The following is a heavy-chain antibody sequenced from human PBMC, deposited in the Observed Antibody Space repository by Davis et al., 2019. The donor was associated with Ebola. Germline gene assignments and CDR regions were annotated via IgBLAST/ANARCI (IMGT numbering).Heavy chain of an antibody. CDR1: GGYISGYY. CDR2: LYHGGGT. CDR3: AREGDGYIQSYYYYGMDV. Sequence: MPSETLSLTCTVSGGYISGYYWSWIRQPPGKGLEWIGNLYHGGGTNYSPSLKSRLTISVDTSKNHFSLKLSSVTAADTAVYYCAREGDGYIQSYYYYGMDVWGQGTTVTVSS. V-gene: IGHV4-59*01. D-gene: IGHD5-24*01. J-gene: IGHJ6*02.